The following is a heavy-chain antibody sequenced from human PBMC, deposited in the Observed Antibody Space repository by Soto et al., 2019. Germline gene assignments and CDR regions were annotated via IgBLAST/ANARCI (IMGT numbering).Heavy chain of an antibody. V-gene: IGHV4-34*01. CDR1: GESFTAYY. Sequence: SETLSLTXAVHGESFTAYYWSWIRQPPGKGLEWIGKINHSGSTNYNPSLKSRVTISVDTSKNQFSLKLTSVTAADTAMYYCAREVVGPTNYFDPWGQGTLVTVSS. J-gene: IGHJ5*02. D-gene: IGHD2-15*01. CDR3: AREVVGPTNYFDP. CDR2: INHSGST.